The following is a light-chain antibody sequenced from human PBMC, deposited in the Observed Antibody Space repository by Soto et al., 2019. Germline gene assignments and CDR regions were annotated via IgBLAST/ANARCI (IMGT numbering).Light chain of an antibody. CDR3: SSYAGSDNWV. J-gene: IGLJ2*01. CDR1: SSDVGGYNY. V-gene: IGLV2-8*01. Sequence: QSALTQPPSASGSPGQSVTISCIGTSSDVGGYNYVSWYQQHPGKAPKLMISGVSERPSGVPDRFSGSKSGNTASLTVSGLQAEDEADYYCSSYAGSDNWVFGGGTKVTVL. CDR2: GVS.